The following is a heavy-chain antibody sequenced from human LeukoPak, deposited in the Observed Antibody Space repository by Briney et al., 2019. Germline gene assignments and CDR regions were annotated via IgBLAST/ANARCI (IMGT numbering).Heavy chain of an antibody. Sequence: KTSETLSLTCTVSGGSISSGSYYWSWIRQPAGKGLEWIGRIYTSGSTNYNPSLKSRVTISVDTSKNQFSLKLSSVTAADTAVYFCAREDYYNSGGYYLDYWGQGTLVTVSS. CDR3: AREDYYNSGGYYLDY. D-gene: IGHD3-22*01. CDR2: IYTSGST. J-gene: IGHJ4*02. V-gene: IGHV4-61*02. CDR1: GGSISSGSYY.